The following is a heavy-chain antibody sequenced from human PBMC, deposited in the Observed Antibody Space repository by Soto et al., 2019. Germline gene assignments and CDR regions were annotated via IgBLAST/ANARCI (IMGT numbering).Heavy chain of an antibody. Sequence: GGSLRLSCAASGFTFSSYGMHWVRQAPGKGLEWVAVISYDGSNKYYADSVKGRFTISRDNSKNTLYLQMNSLRAEDTAVYYCAKDLEVGYSYSPYYYYGMDVWGQGTTVTVSS. CDR2: ISYDGSNK. CDR3: AKDLEVGYSYSPYYYYGMDV. CDR1: GFTFSSYG. D-gene: IGHD5-18*01. J-gene: IGHJ6*02. V-gene: IGHV3-30*18.